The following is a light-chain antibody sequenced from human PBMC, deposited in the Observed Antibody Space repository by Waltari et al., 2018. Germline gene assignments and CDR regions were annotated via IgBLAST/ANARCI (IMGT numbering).Light chain of an antibody. CDR1: QSVTSSF. Sequence: EIVLTQSPGTLSLSPGERATLSCRASQSVTSSFLAWYQQKPGQAPRLLIYGASSRATGIPDRFSGSGCGTDFTLTISRLEPEDVAVYFCQQYGSSPGYTFGQGTKLEIK. CDR3: QQYGSSPGYT. CDR2: GAS. V-gene: IGKV3-20*01. J-gene: IGKJ2*01.